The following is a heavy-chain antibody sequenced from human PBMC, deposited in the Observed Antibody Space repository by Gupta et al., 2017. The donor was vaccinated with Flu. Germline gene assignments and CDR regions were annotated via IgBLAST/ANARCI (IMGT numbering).Heavy chain of an antibody. V-gene: IGHV3-33*01. CDR3: ARDGAGVITEYYFDY. J-gene: IGHJ4*02. CDR1: GFTSSSYG. D-gene: IGHD3-22*01. Sequence: QVQLVESGGGVVQPGRSLRLSCAASGFTSSSYGMHWVRQAPGKGLEWVAVIWYDGSNKYYADSVKGRFTISRDNSKNTLYLQMNSLRAEDTAVYYCARDGAGVITEYYFDYWGQGTLVTVSS. CDR2: IWYDGSNK.